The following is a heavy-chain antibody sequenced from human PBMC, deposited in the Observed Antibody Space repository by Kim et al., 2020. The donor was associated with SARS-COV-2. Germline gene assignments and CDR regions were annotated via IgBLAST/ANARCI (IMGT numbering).Heavy chain of an antibody. J-gene: IGHJ4*02. D-gene: IGHD6-13*01. V-gene: IGHV4-39*01. Sequence: SETLSLTCTISGGSISSSTYSWNWFRQPPGDELEWIGGIDSSGSTYYNPSLKSRVTLSVETSKNQFSLKLSSVTAADTAVFYCTRHLSGSSWFDYRGQGT. CDR3: TRHLSGSSWFDY. CDR2: IDSSGST. CDR1: GGSISSSTYS.